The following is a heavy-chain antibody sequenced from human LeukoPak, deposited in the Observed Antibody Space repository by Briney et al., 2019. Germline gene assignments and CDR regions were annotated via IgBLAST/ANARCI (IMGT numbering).Heavy chain of an antibody. CDR1: GGSFSGYY. D-gene: IGHD6-19*01. CDR3: ARDSGYSSGWS. V-gene: IGHV4-34*01. Sequence: SETLSLTCAVYGGSFSGYYWSWIRQPPGKGLEWIGEINHSGSTNYNPSLKSRVTISVDTSKNQFSLKLSSVTAADTAVYYRARDSGYSSGWSWGQGTLVTVSS. J-gene: IGHJ4*02. CDR2: INHSGST.